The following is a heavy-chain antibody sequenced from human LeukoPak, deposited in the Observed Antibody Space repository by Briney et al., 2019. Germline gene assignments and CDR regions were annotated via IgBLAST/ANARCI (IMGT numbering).Heavy chain of an antibody. CDR2: IIPIFGTA. V-gene: IGHV1-69*05. CDR3: ARGRDGYNFKGDY. Sequence: GSSVKVSCKASGGTFSSYAISWVRQAPGQGLEWMGRIIPIFGTANYAQKFQGRVTMTTDTSTSTAYMELRSLRSDDTAVYYCARGRDGYNFKGDYWGQGTLVTVSS. J-gene: IGHJ4*02. CDR1: GGTFSSYA. D-gene: IGHD5-24*01.